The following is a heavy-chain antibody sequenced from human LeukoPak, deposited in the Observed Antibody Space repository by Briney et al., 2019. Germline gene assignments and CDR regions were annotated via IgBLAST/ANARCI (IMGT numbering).Heavy chain of an antibody. CDR2: LHHSGRT. CDR3: ARDRGFLVTVYYFDY. V-gene: IGHV4-38-2*02. D-gene: IGHD3-10*01. Sequence: SETLSLTCTVSDYSISSGYYWGWIRQPPGKGLEWIGSLHHSGRTFYNPSLKSRVTISVDTSKNQVYLNLTSVTAADTAVYFCARDRGFLVTVYYFDYWGQGGLVTVSS. J-gene: IGHJ4*02. CDR1: DYSISSGYY.